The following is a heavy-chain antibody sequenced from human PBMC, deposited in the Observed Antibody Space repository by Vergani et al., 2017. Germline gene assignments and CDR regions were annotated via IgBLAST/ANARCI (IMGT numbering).Heavy chain of an antibody. J-gene: IGHJ5*02. CDR1: GFTSAGYA. D-gene: IGHD6-6*01. CDR3: AKDLDTSSGGGWFDP. V-gene: IGHV3-9*02. CDR2: ISWNSNSI. Sequence: EVQLEESGGGLVLPGRSLRLSCVAFGFTSAGYAMHWVRQAPGKGLEWVSGISWNSNSIGYADSVKGRFTISRDNAKNSLYLQMNSLRAEDTALYYCAKDLDTSSGGGWFDPCGQGTLVTVSS.